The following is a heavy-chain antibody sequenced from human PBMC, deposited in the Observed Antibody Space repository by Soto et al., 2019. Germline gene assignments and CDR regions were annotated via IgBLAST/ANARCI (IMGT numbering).Heavy chain of an antibody. Sequence: PGGSLRLSCAASGFTFSSYAMHWVRQAPGKGLEWVAVISYDGSNKYYADSVKGRFTISRDNSKNTLYLQMNSLRAEDTAVYYCARVVRGGMDVWGQGTTVTV. V-gene: IGHV3-30-3*01. CDR1: GFTFSSYA. D-gene: IGHD1-26*01. CDR2: ISYDGSNK. J-gene: IGHJ6*02. CDR3: ARVVRGGMDV.